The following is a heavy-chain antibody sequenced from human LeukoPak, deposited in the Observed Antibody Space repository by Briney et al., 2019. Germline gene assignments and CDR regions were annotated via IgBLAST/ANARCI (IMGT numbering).Heavy chain of an antibody. CDR1: GYSISSGYY. J-gene: IGHJ6*03. Sequence: PSETLSLTCAVSGYSISSGYYWGWIRQPPGKGLEWIGSIYHSGSTYYNPSLKSRVIISVDTSKNQFSLKLSSVTAADTAVYYCARLQVIYYYMDVWGKGTTVTVSS. CDR2: IYHSGST. V-gene: IGHV4-38-2*01. CDR3: ARLQVIYYYMDV.